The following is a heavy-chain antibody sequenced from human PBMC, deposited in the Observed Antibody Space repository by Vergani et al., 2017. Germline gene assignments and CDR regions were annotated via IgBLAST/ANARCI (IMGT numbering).Heavy chain of an antibody. CDR3: VTGRGIY. Sequence: QVQLVQSGAEVKKPGASVKVSCKASGYTFTTYDINWVRQATGQGLEWMGWMNSNSGNTGYAQKFQGRVTMTRKTSITTAYMELSSLRSDDTAVYFCVTGRGIYWGQGTLVTVST. CDR1: GYTFTTYD. D-gene: IGHD6-13*01. CDR2: MNSNSGNT. V-gene: IGHV1-8*01. J-gene: IGHJ4*02.